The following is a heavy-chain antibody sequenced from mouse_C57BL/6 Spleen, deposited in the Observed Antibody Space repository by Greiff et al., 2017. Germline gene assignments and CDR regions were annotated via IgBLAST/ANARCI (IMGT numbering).Heavy chain of an antibody. CDR1: GFTFSSYG. J-gene: IGHJ4*01. CDR3: ASSGFITTVVATEDAMDY. CDR2: ISSGGSYT. V-gene: IGHV5-6*01. D-gene: IGHD1-1*01. Sequence: EVQLVESGEGLVKPGGSLKLSCAASGFTFSSYGMSWVRQTPDKRLEWVATISSGGSYTYYPDSVKGRFTISRDNAKNTLYLQMSSLKSEDTAMYYCASSGFITTVVATEDAMDYWGQGTSVTVSS.